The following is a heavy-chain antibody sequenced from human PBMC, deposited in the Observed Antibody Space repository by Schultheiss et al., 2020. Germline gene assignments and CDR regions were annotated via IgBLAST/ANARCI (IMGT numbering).Heavy chain of an antibody. CDR1: GGSISSNSYY. J-gene: IGHJ4*02. Sequence: SQTLSLTCTVSGGSISSNSYYWGWIRQPPGKGLEWIGYIYYSGSTNYNPSLKSRVTISVDRSKNQFSLKLSSVTAADTAVYYCARAAAAGTWYFDYWGQGTLVTVSS. V-gene: IGHV4-61*05. CDR3: ARAAAAGTWYFDY. D-gene: IGHD6-13*01. CDR2: IYYSGST.